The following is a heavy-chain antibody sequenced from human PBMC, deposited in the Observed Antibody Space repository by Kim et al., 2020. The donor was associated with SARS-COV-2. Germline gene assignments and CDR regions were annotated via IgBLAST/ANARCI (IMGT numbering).Heavy chain of an antibody. Sequence: SETLSLTCTVSGGSISSGGYYWSWIRQHPGKGLEWIGYIYYSGSTYYNPSLKSRVTISVDTSKNQFSLKLSSVTAADTAVYYCARESIVVVPAAIWSYFDYWGQGTLVTVSS. CDR3: ARESIVVVPAAIWSYFDY. CDR2: IYYSGST. D-gene: IGHD2-2*01. V-gene: IGHV4-31*03. CDR1: GGSISSGGYY. J-gene: IGHJ4*02.